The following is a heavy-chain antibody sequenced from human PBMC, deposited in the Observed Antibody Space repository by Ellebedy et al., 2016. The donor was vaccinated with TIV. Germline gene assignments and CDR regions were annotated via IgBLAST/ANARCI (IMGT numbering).Heavy chain of an antibody. CDR1: GFIFSPYA. CDR3: AKDRTPGDGYWVFDN. D-gene: IGHD5-18*01. J-gene: IGHJ4*02. Sequence: GESLKISCAVSGFIFSPYAMAWVRQAPGKGLEWVSGIVGSGAEKYADSVKGRFTISRDNSKRTVDLQMNSLRAEDTAVYFCAKDRTPGDGYWVFDNWGQGTLVSVSS. CDR2: IVGSGA. V-gene: IGHV3-23*01.